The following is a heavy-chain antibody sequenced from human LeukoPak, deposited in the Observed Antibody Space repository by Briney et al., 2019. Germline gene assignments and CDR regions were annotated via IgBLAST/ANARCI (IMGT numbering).Heavy chain of an antibody. CDR2: IYYSGST. Sequence: SETLSLTCTVSGGSIRSYYWSRIRQPPGKGLEWIGYIYYSGSTNYNPSLKSRVTISVDTSKNQFSLKLSSVTAADTAVYYCARDPSPGGIDYWGQGTLVTVSS. CDR1: GGSIRSYY. CDR3: ARDPSPGGIDY. J-gene: IGHJ4*02. V-gene: IGHV4-59*01.